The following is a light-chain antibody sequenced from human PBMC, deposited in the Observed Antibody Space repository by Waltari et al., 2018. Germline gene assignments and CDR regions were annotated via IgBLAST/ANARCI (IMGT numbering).Light chain of an antibody. Sequence: HSALTQPASVSGSPGQSITISCTGTSSDIGVDNYVSCYQQYPGKAPKLIIYEVTKRPSGVSNRFSGSKSGNTASLTISGLQAEDEADYYCSSYSTISSPVQFGGGTTLTVL. CDR2: EVT. CDR1: SSDIGVDNY. CDR3: SSYSTISSPVQ. J-gene: IGLJ2*01. V-gene: IGLV2-14*01.